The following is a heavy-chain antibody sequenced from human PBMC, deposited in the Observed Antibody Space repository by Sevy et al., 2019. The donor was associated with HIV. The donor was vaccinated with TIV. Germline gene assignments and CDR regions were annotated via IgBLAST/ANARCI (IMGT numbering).Heavy chain of an antibody. CDR3: TRSIQLWPNDAFDI. J-gene: IGHJ3*02. Sequence: GGSLRLSCAASGFTFSGSAMHWVRQASGKGLEWVGRIRSKANSYATAYAASVKGRFTISRDDSKNMAYLQMNSLKTEDTAVYYCTRSIQLWPNDAFDIWGQGTMVTVSS. V-gene: IGHV3-73*01. D-gene: IGHD5-18*01. CDR2: IRSKANSYAT. CDR1: GFTFSGSA.